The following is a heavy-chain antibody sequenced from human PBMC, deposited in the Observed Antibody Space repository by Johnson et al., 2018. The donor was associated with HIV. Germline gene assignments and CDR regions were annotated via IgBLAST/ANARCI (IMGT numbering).Heavy chain of an antibody. CDR3: VRRFYDSSAFDI. V-gene: IGHV3-13*01. J-gene: IGHJ3*02. D-gene: IGHD3-22*01. CDR1: GFTFSSYD. CDR2: IGTASDT. Sequence: MQLVESGGGLIQPGGSLRLACAASGFTFSSYDMHWVRQATGKGLEWVSAIGTASDTYYPDSVRGRFTISRDNSKNTLFLQMNSLRAEDTAVYYCVRRFYDSSAFDIWGQGTMVTVSS.